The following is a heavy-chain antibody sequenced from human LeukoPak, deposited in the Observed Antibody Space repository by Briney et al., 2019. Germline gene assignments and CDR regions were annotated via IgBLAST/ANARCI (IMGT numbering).Heavy chain of an antibody. CDR1: GFTVSSNY. Sequence: GGSLRLSCAASGFTVSSNYMSWVRQAPGKGLEWVSYINGGGSTIYYADSVKGRFTISRDNAKKSLYLQMNSLRAEDTAVCYCATSRRGFGGLWGYWGQGTLVTVSS. V-gene: IGHV3-11*04. CDR3: ATSRRGFGGLWGY. CDR2: INGGGSTI. D-gene: IGHD3-10*01. J-gene: IGHJ4*02.